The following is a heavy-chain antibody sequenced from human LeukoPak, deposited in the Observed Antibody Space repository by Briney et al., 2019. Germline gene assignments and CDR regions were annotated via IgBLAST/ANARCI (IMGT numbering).Heavy chain of an antibody. D-gene: IGHD3-3*01. CDR3: ARRVVGRFSPNYSDY. CDR1: GGSISSSSYY. J-gene: IGHJ4*02. V-gene: IGHV4-39*01. CDR2: IFYSENT. Sequence: SSETLSLTCTVSGGSISSSSYYWGWIRQPPGKGLEWIGSIFYSENTYYNPSLKSRVTISVDTAKNQFSLKLSSVTAADTAVYYCARRVVGRFSPNYSDYWGQGTLVAVSS.